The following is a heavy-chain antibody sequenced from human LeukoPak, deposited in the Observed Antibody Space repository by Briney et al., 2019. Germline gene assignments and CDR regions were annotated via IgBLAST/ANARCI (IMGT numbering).Heavy chain of an antibody. CDR3: TKGSKTRGTYFFDY. D-gene: IGHD1-26*01. CDR1: GFTFSPYW. J-gene: IGHJ4*02. Sequence: GGSLRLSCAASGFTFSPYWMSWVRQAPGKGPEWVATLGQGGSEEYYVDFVKGRFTISRDNSKNTLYLQMNSLRAEDTAVYYCTKGSKTRGTYFFDYWGRGTLVTVSS. CDR2: LGQGGSEE. V-gene: IGHV3-7*03.